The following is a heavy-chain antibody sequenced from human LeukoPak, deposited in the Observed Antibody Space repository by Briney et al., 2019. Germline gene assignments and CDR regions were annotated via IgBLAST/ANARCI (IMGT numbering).Heavy chain of an antibody. J-gene: IGHJ4*02. CDR1: GFTFSSYA. Sequence: PGGALRLSCAASGFTFSSYAMSWVRQAPGKGLEWVSGISGSGGRTYYADSVKGRFTISRDNSKNTLYLQMNSLRADDTDVYYCAKLNADYYGSGIVDYWGQGILVTVSS. V-gene: IGHV3-23*01. CDR2: ISGSGGRT. CDR3: AKLNADYYGSGIVDY. D-gene: IGHD3-10*01.